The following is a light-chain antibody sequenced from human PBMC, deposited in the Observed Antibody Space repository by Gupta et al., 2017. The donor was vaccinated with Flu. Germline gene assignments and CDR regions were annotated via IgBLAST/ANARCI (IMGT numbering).Light chain of an antibody. CDR2: EAS. CDR3: QQDNSPWT. V-gene: IGKV1-5*03. CDR1: QPIGRW. J-gene: IGKJ1*01. Sequence: EIQMTQSPSTLSASVGDRVTITCRASQPIGRWLAWEQQKPGKAPKPLIYEASTVERGVTSRFSCGGVYKEFSLTSSGRQDEECDYYYGQQDNSPWTFGQGTKVEIK.